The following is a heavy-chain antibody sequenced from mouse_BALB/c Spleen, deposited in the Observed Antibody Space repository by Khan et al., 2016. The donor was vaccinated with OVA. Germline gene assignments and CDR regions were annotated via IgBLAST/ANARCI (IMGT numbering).Heavy chain of an antibody. CDR1: GYTFTNYCA. D-gene: IGHD1-1*01. CDR3: ARFYGEDLVY. CDR2: ISYSGNT. J-gene: IGHJ2*01. V-gene: IGHV3-2*02. Sequence: VQLKQSGPDLVKPSQSLSLTCTVTGYTFTNYCAWYLIRPFARNQLGLMGLISYSGNTTYTAYFKSRISISRDTSKNTFFLQFNSVTTEDTATYFGARFYGEDLVYWGQGTTVTVSS.